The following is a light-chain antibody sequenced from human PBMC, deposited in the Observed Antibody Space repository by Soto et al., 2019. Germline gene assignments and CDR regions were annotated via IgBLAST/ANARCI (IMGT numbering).Light chain of an antibody. CDR2: GAS. J-gene: IGKJ1*01. CDR1: QSISVY. Sequence: ENVFTQSPVTLSLSPGERATLSCRASQSISVYLAWYQQKPGQAPRLLIYGASTRATGIPARFSGSGSGTEFTLSIGSLQSEDFAVYYCQQYNNWPPTFGQGTKVDIK. V-gene: IGKV3-15*01. CDR3: QQYNNWPPT.